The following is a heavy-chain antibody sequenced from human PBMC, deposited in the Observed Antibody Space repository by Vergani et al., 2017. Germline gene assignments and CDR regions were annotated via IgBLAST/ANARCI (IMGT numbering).Heavy chain of an antibody. CDR1: GFPFSSYA. CDR2: FSGSGGST. J-gene: IGHJ6*03. Sequence: EVQLLESGGGLVQPGGSLRLSCAASGFPFSSYAMSWVRQAPGKGLEWVSAFSGSGGSTYYADSVKGRFTISRDNSKNTLYLQMNSLRAEDTAVYYCAKQRRSSGYDPYYYYMDVWGKGTTVTVSS. CDR3: AKQRRSSGYDPYYYYMDV. D-gene: IGHD5-12*01. V-gene: IGHV3-23*01.